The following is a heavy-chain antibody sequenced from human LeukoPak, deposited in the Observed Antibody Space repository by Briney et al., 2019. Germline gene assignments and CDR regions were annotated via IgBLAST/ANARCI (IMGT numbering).Heavy chain of an antibody. D-gene: IGHD3-22*01. CDR3: ARDGSGYYFYYYYYGMDV. J-gene: IGHJ6*02. V-gene: IGHV1-8*01. Sequence: ASVKVSCKASVYTFTSYDINWVRQATGQGLEWMGWMNPNSGNTGYAQKFQGRVTMTRNTSISTAYMELSSLRSEDTAVYYCARDGSGYYFYYYYYGMDVWGQGTTVTVSS. CDR2: MNPNSGNT. CDR1: VYTFTSYD.